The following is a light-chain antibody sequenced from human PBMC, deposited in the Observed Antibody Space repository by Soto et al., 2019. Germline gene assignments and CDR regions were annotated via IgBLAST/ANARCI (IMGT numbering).Light chain of an antibody. Sequence: EIVITQSPSTLSYSPGERTTLFCKASQSVRRSLEWYEQKDGKAPRLLIYDASTRATGIPARFSGSGSGTEFTLTISSLQSEDFEVYYCQQYNSWPETFGQGTKVDIK. CDR1: QSVRRS. J-gene: IGKJ1*01. CDR3: QQYNSWPET. CDR2: DAS. V-gene: IGKV3-15*01.